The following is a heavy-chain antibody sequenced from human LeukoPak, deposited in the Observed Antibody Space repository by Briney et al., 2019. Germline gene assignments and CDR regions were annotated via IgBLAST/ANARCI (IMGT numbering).Heavy chain of an antibody. D-gene: IGHD7-27*01. J-gene: IGHJ4*02. Sequence: PGGSLRLSCVASGFTFGNVVMSWVRQAPGKGLEWVSAISYNGASTDYADSVRGRFAISRDNSKNTLYLQMNSLGAEDTAVYYCARRTGGTKDYWGQGTRVTVSS. CDR2: ISYNGAST. V-gene: IGHV3-23*01. CDR1: GFTFGNVV. CDR3: ARRTGGTKDY.